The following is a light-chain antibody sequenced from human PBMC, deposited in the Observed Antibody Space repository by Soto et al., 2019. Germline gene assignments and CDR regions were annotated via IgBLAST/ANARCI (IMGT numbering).Light chain of an antibody. CDR1: SSDVGGYNY. J-gene: IGLJ1*01. CDR2: HVS. V-gene: IGLV2-14*01. Sequence: QSALTQPASVSGSPGQSITISCTGTSSDVGGYNYVSWYQQYPGKAPKLMIYHVSNRPSGVSNRFSGSKSGNSASLTISGLQPEDEADYYGSSYTSTSTYVFGTGTKLPS. CDR3: SSYTSTSTYV.